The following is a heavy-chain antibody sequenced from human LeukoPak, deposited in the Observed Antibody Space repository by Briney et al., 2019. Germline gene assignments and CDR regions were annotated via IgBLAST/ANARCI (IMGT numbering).Heavy chain of an antibody. Sequence: PGGSLRLSCAASGFTFSSYEMNWVRQAPGKGLEWVSYISSSGSTIYYADSVKGRFTISRDNAKNSLYLQMNSLRAEDTAVYYCARGRYCSSTSCTIPDYWGQGTLVTVSS. CDR1: GFTFSSYE. CDR3: ARGRYCSSTSCTIPDY. CDR2: ISSSGSTI. D-gene: IGHD2-2*01. V-gene: IGHV3-48*03. J-gene: IGHJ4*02.